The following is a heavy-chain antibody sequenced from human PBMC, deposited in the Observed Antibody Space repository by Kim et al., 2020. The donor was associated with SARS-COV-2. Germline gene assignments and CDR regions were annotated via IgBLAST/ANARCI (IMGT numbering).Heavy chain of an antibody. CDR3: ARGLSGIHGLAFDI. CDR1: GFTFSSYE. J-gene: IGHJ3*02. Sequence: GGSLRLSCAASGFTFSSYEMNWVRQAPGKGLEWVSYISSSGSTIYYADSVKGRFTISRDNAKNSLYLQMNSLRAEDTAVYYCARGLSGIHGLAFDIWGQGTMVTVSS. D-gene: IGHD3-10*01. CDR2: ISSSGSTI. V-gene: IGHV3-48*03.